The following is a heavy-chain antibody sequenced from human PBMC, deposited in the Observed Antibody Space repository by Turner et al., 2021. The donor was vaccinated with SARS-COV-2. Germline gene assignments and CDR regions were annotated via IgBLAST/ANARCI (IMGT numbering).Heavy chain of an antibody. Sequence: QVQLVESGGGVVQPGRSLRLSCAASGFTFSSYGMHWVRQAPGKGLEWVAVISYDGSNKHYADSVKGRFTISRDNSENTLYLQMNSLRVEDTAVYYCAKQICYYGSGSLYYFDYWGQGTLVTVSS. D-gene: IGHD3-10*01. CDR3: AKQICYYGSGSLYYFDY. J-gene: IGHJ4*02. CDR1: GFTFSSYG. V-gene: IGHV3-30*18. CDR2: ISYDGSNK.